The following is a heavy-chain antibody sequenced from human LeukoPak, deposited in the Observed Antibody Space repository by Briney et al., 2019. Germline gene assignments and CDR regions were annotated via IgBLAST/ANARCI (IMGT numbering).Heavy chain of an antibody. D-gene: IGHD6-6*01. CDR1: GGSISTSSYY. CDR3: ARDYSSSYDY. Sequence: SETLSLTCTVSGGSISTSSYYWGWIRQPPGKGLEWIGSIYYSGSTYYNPSLKSRVTISVDTSKNQFSLKLSSVTAADTAVYYCARDYSSSYDYWGQGTLVTVSS. V-gene: IGHV4-39*07. J-gene: IGHJ4*02. CDR2: IYYSGST.